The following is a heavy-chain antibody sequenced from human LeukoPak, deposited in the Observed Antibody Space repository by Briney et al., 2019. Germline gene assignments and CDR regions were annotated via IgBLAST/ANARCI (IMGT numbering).Heavy chain of an antibody. Sequence: GGSLRLSCAASGFTFNNYWMHWVRQTPGKGLVSVSRINGDGSSIAYADSVKGRFTTSRDNAKNTLYLQMNSLRAEDTAVYYCARITIFGVVPLYGMDVWGQGTTVTVSS. CDR2: INGDGSSI. J-gene: IGHJ6*02. CDR3: ARITIFGVVPLYGMDV. CDR1: GFTFNNYW. V-gene: IGHV3-74*01. D-gene: IGHD3-3*01.